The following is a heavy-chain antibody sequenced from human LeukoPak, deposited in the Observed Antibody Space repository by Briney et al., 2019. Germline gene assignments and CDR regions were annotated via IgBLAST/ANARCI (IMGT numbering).Heavy chain of an antibody. J-gene: IGHJ4*02. CDR2: MNPNSGNT. CDR1: GGTFSSYA. V-gene: IGHV1-8*02. Sequence: ASVKVSCKASGGTFSSYAISWVRQAPGQGLEWMGWMNPNSGNTGYAQKFQGRVTMTRNTSISTAYMELSSLRSEDTAVYYCARAVTTWFDYWGQGTLVTVSS. CDR3: ARAVTTWFDY. D-gene: IGHD4-17*01.